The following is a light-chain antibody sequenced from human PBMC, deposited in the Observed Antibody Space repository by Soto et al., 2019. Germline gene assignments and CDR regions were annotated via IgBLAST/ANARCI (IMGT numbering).Light chain of an antibody. Sequence: IVLTQSPATLSLSPGESATLSCGGTRSVSSYLAWYQQKPGQAPRLLIHGASTRAPGFPARFSGSGSGTEFTLTISSLQSEDFAVYYCQQYNNWPPITFGQGTRLEIK. V-gene: IGKV3-15*01. J-gene: IGKJ5*01. CDR3: QQYNNWPPIT. CDR1: RSVSSY. CDR2: GAS.